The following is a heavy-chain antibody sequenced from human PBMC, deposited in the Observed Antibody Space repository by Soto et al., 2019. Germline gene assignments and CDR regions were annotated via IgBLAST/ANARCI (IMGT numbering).Heavy chain of an antibody. CDR1: GGSISSYY. Sequence: NPSETLSLTCTVSGGSISSYYWSWIRQPAGKGLEWIGRIYTSGSTNYNPSLKSRVTMSVDTSKNQFSLKLGSVTAADTAVYYCARDTYYGSGSYADYWGQGTLVTVSS. CDR2: IYTSGST. V-gene: IGHV4-4*07. J-gene: IGHJ4*02. CDR3: ARDTYYGSGSYADY. D-gene: IGHD3-10*01.